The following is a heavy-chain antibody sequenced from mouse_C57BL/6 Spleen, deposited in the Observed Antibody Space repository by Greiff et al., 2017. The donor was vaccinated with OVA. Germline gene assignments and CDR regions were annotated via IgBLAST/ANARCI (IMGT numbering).Heavy chain of an antibody. V-gene: IGHV5-6*01. Sequence: EVQVVESGGDLVKPGGSLKLSCAASGFTFSSYGMSWVRQTPDKRLEWVATISSGGSYTYYPDSVTGRFTISRDNAKNTLYLQMSSLKSEDTAMYYCARRNWDYFDYWGQGTTLTVSS. D-gene: IGHD4-1*01. J-gene: IGHJ2*01. CDR3: ARRNWDYFDY. CDR1: GFTFSSYG. CDR2: ISSGGSYT.